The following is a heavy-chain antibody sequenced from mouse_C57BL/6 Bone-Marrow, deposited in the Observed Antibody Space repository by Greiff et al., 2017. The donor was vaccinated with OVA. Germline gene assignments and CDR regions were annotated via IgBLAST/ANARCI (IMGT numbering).Heavy chain of an antibody. CDR1: GFTFSDYY. J-gene: IGHJ4*01. D-gene: IGHD2-3*01. V-gene: IGHV5-12*01. CDR3: ASPYDGYHYYAMDY. CDR2: ISNGGGST. Sequence: EVKLVESGGGLVQPGGSLKLSCAASGFTFSDYYMYWVRQTPEKRLEWVAYISNGGGSTYYPDTVKGRFTISRDNAKNTLYLQMSRLKSEDTAMYYCASPYDGYHYYAMDYWGQGTSVTVSS.